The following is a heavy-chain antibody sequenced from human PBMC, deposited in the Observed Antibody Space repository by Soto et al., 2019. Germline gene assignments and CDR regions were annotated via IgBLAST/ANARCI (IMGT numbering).Heavy chain of an antibody. J-gene: IGHJ6*02. V-gene: IGHV3-48*01. CDR1: GFTFSPYW. D-gene: IGHD3-10*01. Sequence: GGSLRLSCVASGFTFSPYWMSWVRQAPGKGLEGVSYISSSSSTIYYADSVKGRFTISRDNAKNSLYLQMNSLRAEDTAVYYCARDPVLLSPPYYGMDVWGQGTTVTVSS. CDR3: ARDPVLLSPPYYGMDV. CDR2: ISSSSSTI.